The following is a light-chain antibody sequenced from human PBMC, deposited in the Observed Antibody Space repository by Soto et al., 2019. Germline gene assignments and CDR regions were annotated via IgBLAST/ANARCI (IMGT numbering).Light chain of an antibody. CDR1: SSDIGAYNS. CDR3: PSYTASSTFV. V-gene: IGLV2-14*01. CDR2: QVR. Sequence: QSALTQPASVSGSPGQSITISCTGTSSDIGAYNSVSWYQQHPGKAPKLIVFQVRFRPSAVSDRFSGSKSDNTASLTIAGLQTEDEADYYCPSYTASSTFVFGTGTKVTVL. J-gene: IGLJ1*01.